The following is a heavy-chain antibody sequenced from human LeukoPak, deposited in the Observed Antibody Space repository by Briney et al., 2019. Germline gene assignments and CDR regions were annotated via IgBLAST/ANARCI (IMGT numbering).Heavy chain of an antibody. CDR2: IYYSGST. CDR3: ARDRRALGGDAFDI. Sequence: SETLSLTCTVSGGSISSGGYYWSWIRQHPGKGLEWIGYIYYSGSTYYNPSLKSRVTISVDTSKNQFSLKLSSVTAADTAVYYCARDRRALGGDAFDIWGQGTMVTVS. CDR1: GGSISSGGYY. J-gene: IGHJ3*02. D-gene: IGHD3-3*02. V-gene: IGHV4-31*03.